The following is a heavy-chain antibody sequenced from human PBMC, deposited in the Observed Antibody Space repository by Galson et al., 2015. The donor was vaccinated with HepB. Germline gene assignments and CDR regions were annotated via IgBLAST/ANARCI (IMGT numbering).Heavy chain of an antibody. CDR2: IWYDGSNK. CDR1: GFTFSSYG. CDR3: ARDSGWVDAFDI. V-gene: IGHV3-33*01. D-gene: IGHD6-25*01. Sequence: SLRLSCAASGFTFSSYGMHWVRQAPGKGLEWVAVIWYDGSNKYYADSVKGRFTISRDNSKNTLYLQMNSLRAEDTAVYYCARDSGWVDAFDIWGQGTMVTVSS. J-gene: IGHJ3*02.